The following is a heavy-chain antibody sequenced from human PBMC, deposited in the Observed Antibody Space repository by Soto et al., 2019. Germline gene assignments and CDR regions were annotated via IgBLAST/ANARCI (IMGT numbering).Heavy chain of an antibody. CDR1: GFTFSSYA. D-gene: IGHD2-21*02. CDR3: AGYCGGDCLNDY. CDR2: ISGSGGST. J-gene: IGHJ4*02. V-gene: IGHV3-23*01. Sequence: EVQLLESGGGLVQPGGSLRLSCAASGFTFSSYAMSWVRQAPGKGLEWVSAISGSGGSTYYADSVKGRFTISRDNSKNTLYLQMNSLRAEDTAVYYCAGYCGGDCLNDYWGQGTLVTVSS.